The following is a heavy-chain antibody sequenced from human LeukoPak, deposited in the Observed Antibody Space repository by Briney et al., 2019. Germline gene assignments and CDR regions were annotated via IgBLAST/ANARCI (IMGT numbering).Heavy chain of an antibody. D-gene: IGHD3-22*01. CDR2: ISAYNGNT. CDR3: ARVASSGYYSPFDY. V-gene: IGHV1-18*01. J-gene: IGHJ4*02. CDR1: GYTFTSYG. Sequence: AASVKASCKASGYTFTSYGISWVRQAPGQGLEWMGWISAYNGNTNYAQKLQGRVTMTTDTSTSTAYMELSSLRSEDTAVYYCARVASSGYYSPFDYWGQGTLVTVSS.